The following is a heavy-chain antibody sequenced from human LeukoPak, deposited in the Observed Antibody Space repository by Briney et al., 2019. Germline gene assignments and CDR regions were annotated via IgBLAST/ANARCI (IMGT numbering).Heavy chain of an antibody. CDR3: ARLHADTSLTPYYYYIYV. Sequence: PSETLSLTSTVSGGSISGHYWSWIRQPPGKGLEWFGYIYYSGSTNYNPSLKSGATTSVATTINQYSLKLTAVTAADTAVYDCARLHADTSLTPYYYYIYVWGKGTTVTVSS. V-gene: IGHV4-59*08. J-gene: IGHJ6*03. CDR2: IYYSGST. D-gene: IGHD5-18*01. CDR1: GGSISGHY.